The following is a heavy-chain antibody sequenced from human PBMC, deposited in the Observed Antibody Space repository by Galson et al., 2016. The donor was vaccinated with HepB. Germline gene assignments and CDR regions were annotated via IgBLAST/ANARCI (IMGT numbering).Heavy chain of an antibody. J-gene: IGHJ4*02. Sequence: SETLSLTCRVSGDSIGSSSYHWAWIRQPPGKGLEWIGSIYYVGRAYYRSSLKSRLTISLDPAKNHISLNLTSVTAADTAAYYCATVPGWESGIYDHWGQGTLVSVSS. CDR2: IYYVGRA. CDR1: GDSIGSSSYH. D-gene: IGHD1-26*01. V-gene: IGHV4-39*02. CDR3: ATVPGWESGIYDH.